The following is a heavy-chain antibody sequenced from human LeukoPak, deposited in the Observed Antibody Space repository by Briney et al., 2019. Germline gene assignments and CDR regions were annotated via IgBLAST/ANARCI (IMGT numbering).Heavy chain of an antibody. Sequence: ASVKVSCKASGYTFTSYYMHWVRQAPGQGLEWMGWISAYNGNTNYAQKLQGRVTMTTDTSTSTAYMELRSLRSDDTAVYYCARSIVVVVAATELPDYWGQGTLVTVSS. D-gene: IGHD2-15*01. J-gene: IGHJ4*02. CDR2: ISAYNGNT. CDR3: ARSIVVVVAATELPDY. CDR1: GYTFTSYY. V-gene: IGHV1-18*04.